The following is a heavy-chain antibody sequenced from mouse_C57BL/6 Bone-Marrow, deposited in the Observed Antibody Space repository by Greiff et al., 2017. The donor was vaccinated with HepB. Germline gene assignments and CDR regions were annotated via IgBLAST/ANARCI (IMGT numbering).Heavy chain of an antibody. Sequence: VQLQESGAELARPGASVKLSCKASGYTFTSYGISWVKQRTGQGLEWIGEIYPRSGNTYYNEKFKGKATLTADKSSSTAYMELRSLTSEDSAVYFCAPYYYGSSVAYWGQGTLVTVSA. D-gene: IGHD1-1*01. CDR3: APYYYGSSVAY. CDR1: GYTFTSYG. V-gene: IGHV1-81*01. CDR2: IYPRSGNT. J-gene: IGHJ3*01.